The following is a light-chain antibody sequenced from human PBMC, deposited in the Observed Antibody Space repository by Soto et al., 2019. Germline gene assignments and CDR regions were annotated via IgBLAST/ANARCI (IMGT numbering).Light chain of an antibody. V-gene: IGKV3-15*01. J-gene: IGKJ1*01. CDR3: QQDDKWPWT. CDR2: GAS. CDR1: QPINNN. Sequence: DIVMTQSPATLSMSPGERATLSCRASQPINNNLAWNQQKPGQAPRLLIYGASTRATGIPDRFSGSGSGTECTRTISSLQSEDFAVYYCQQDDKWPWTFGQGTKVEIK.